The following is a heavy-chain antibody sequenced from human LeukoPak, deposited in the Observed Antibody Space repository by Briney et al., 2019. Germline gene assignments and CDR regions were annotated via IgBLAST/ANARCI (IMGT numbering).Heavy chain of an antibody. CDR1: GFTFSTSW. D-gene: IGHD1-26*01. CDR3: ARDAGWGYYDL. CDR2: IDKNGRGK. V-gene: IGHV3-7*01. J-gene: IGHJ4*02. Sequence: GGSLRLSCVASGFTFSTSWVTWVRQAPGKGLEWVANIDKNGRGKYYVDSVKGRFAISRDYASNSVFLQMDSLRAEDTSVYYCARDAGWGYYDLWGQGTPVTVSS.